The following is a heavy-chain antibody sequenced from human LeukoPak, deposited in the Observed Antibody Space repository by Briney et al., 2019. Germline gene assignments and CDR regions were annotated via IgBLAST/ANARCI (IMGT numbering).Heavy chain of an antibody. CDR3: ASWVVPAASGPYFDY. D-gene: IGHD2-2*01. V-gene: IGHV1-69*06. CDR2: IIPIFGTA. CDR1: GGTFSSCA. J-gene: IGHJ4*02. Sequence: GSSVKVSCKASGGTFSSCAISWVRQAPGQGLEWMGGIIPIFGTANYAQKFQDRVTITADKSTSTAYMELSSLRSEDTAVYYCASWVVPAASGPYFDYWGQGTLVTVSS.